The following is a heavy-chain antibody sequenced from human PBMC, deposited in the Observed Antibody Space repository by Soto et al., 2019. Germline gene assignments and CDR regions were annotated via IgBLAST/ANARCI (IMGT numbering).Heavy chain of an antibody. V-gene: IGHV4-4*02. CDR2: IYHSGRT. CDR3: ARSAFLGSSSWYVGDY. D-gene: IGHD6-13*01. Sequence: QVQLQESGPGLVKPSGTLSLTCAVSGGSIRSSNWWRWVRQPPGKGLAWIGEIYHSGRTNYNPSLKSRVTISVDKSKHQFSLKLSSVTAADTAVYYCARSAFLGSSSWYVGDYWGQGTLVTVSS. J-gene: IGHJ4*02. CDR1: GGSIRSSNW.